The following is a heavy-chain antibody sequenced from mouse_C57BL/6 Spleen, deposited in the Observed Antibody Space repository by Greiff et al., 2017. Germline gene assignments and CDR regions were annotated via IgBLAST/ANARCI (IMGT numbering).Heavy chain of an antibody. CDR1: GFTFSSYA. D-gene: IGHD2-4*01. J-gene: IGHJ4*01. CDR3: TREGDYDEGAMDY. V-gene: IGHV5-9-1*02. CDR2: ISSGGDYI. Sequence: EVQVVESGEGLVKPGGSLKLSCAASGFTFSSYAMSWVRQTPEKRLEWVAYISSGGDYIYYADTVKGRFTISRDNARNTLYLQMSSLKSEDTAMYYCTREGDYDEGAMDYWGQGTSVTVSS.